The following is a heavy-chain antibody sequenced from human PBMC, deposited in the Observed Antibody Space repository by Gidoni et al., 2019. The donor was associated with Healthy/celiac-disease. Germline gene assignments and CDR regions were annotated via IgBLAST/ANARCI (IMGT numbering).Heavy chain of an antibody. V-gene: IGHV1-46*01. CDR3: AREADIVVVVAAKGYFDY. J-gene: IGHJ4*02. CDR1: GYTFTSYY. CDR2: INPSGGST. D-gene: IGHD2-15*01. Sequence: QVQLVQSGAEVKKPGASVKVSCKASGYTFTSYYMHWVRQAPGQGLEWMGIINPSGGSTSYAQKFQGRVTMTRDTSTSTVYMELSSLRSEDTAVYYCAREADIVVVVAAKGYFDYWGQGTLVTVSS.